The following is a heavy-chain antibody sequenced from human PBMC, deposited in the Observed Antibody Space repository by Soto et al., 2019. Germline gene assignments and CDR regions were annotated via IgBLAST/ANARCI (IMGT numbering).Heavy chain of an antibody. CDR3: ARRGRHFDWLLTFYY. Sequence: QVQLVQSGAEVKKPGSSVKVSCKASGGTFSSYAISWVRQAPGQGLEWMGGIIPIFGTANYAQKFQGRVTITADESTSSAYMELISLRSEYMVVYYCARRGRHFDWLLTFYYWGQGTLVTVSS. CDR2: IIPIFGTA. J-gene: IGHJ4*02. CDR1: GGTFSSYA. D-gene: IGHD3-9*01. V-gene: IGHV1-69*01.